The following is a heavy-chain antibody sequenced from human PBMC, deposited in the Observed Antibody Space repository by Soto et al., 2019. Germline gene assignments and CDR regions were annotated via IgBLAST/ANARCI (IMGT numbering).Heavy chain of an antibody. CDR1: GFFISSGNS. Sequence: SETLSLTCAVSGFFISSGNSWGWIRKPTGKGLEWIGSIFHGGHTYYNPSLKSRVTISVDMPKNQSSMKLTSVTAADTAVYYCARARWYDAFDVWGQGTVVTVSS. CDR3: ARARWYDAFDV. CDR2: IFHGGHT. D-gene: IGHD2-15*01. V-gene: IGHV4-38-2*01. J-gene: IGHJ3*01.